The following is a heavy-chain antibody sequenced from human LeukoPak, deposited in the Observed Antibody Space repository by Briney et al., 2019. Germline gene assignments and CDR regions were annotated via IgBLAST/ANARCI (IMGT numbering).Heavy chain of an antibody. CDR3: ARHYGAAGDFDY. V-gene: IGHV5-10-1*01. D-gene: IGHD6-13*01. CDR1: GYSFTSYW. J-gene: IGHJ4*02. Sequence: GESLRISCKGSGYSFTSYWISWVRQMPGKGLEWMGRIDPSDSYTNYSPSFEGHVTISADKSISTAYLQWSSLKASDIATYYCARHYGAAGDFDYWGQGTLVIVSS. CDR2: IDPSDSYT.